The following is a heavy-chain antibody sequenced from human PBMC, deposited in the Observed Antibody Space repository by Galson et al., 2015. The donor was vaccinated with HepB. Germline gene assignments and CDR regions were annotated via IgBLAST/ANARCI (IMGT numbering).Heavy chain of an antibody. V-gene: IGHV3-11*01. CDR1: GFTFSDYY. D-gene: IGHD2-21*02. CDR3: ARVGRSDGDSWASDY. CDR2: ISSSGSTI. Sequence: SLRLSCAASGFTFSDYYMNWIRQAPGKGLEWVSYISSSGSTIYYADSVKGRFTISRDNAKNSLYLQMHSLRAEDTAVYYCARVGRSDGDSWASDYWGQGALVTVSS. J-gene: IGHJ4*02.